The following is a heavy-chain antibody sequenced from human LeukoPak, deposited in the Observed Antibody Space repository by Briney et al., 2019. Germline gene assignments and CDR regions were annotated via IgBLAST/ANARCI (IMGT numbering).Heavy chain of an antibody. CDR2: SYSNGNT. CDR1: TGSISSNF. CDR3: AGLPDFYYYYMDV. V-gene: IGHV4-4*09. J-gene: IGHJ6*03. Sequence: SETLSLTCTVSTGSISSNFWSWIRQPPGKGLEWIGYSYSNGNTNYNPSLKGRVTISVDTSKNQFSLKLSSVTAADTAVYYCAGLPDFYYYYMDVWGKGTTVTVSS.